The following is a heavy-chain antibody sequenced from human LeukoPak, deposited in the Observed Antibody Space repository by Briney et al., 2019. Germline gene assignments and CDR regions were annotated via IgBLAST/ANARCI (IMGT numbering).Heavy chain of an antibody. J-gene: IGHJ4*02. CDR3: ARVTDSSGYHLSSAFDY. CDR2: IDPNSGGT. V-gene: IGHV1-2*02. Sequence: ASVKVSCKASGYTFTGYYMHWVRQAPGQGLEWMGWIDPNSGGTNYAQKFQGRVTMTRDTSISTAYMELSRLRSDDTAVYYCARVTDSSGYHLSSAFDYWGQGTLVTVSS. D-gene: IGHD3-22*01. CDR1: GYTFTGYY.